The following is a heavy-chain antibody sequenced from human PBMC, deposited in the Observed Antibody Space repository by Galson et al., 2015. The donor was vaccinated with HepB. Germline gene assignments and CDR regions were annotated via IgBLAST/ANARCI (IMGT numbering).Heavy chain of an antibody. Sequence: SLRLSCAASGFTFSSYWMSWVRQAPGKGLEWVANIKQDGSEKYYVDSVKGRFTISRDNAKNSLYLQMNSLRAEDTAVYYCASSESIAAAGPFDYWGQGTLVTVSS. CDR3: ASSESIAAAGPFDY. CDR1: GFTFSSYW. V-gene: IGHV3-7*01. D-gene: IGHD6-13*01. CDR2: IKQDGSEK. J-gene: IGHJ4*02.